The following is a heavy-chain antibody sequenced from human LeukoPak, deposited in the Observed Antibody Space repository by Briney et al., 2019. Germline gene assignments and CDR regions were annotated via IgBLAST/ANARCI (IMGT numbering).Heavy chain of an antibody. D-gene: IGHD3-10*01. CDR1: GFTVSSNY. J-gene: IGHJ4*02. CDR3: ATAYGPTLDY. CDR2: IYSGGST. Sequence: GGSLRLSCAASGFTVSSNYMSWVRQAPGKGLEWVSVIYSGGSTYYADSVKGRFTITRGNSKNTLYLQMNSLRAEDTAVYYCATAYGPTLDYWGQGTLVTVSS. V-gene: IGHV3-53*01.